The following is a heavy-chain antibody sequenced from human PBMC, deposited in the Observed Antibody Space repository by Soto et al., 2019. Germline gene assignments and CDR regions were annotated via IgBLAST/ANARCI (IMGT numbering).Heavy chain of an antibody. Sequence: GGSLRLSCTASGLTFNNYWMHWVRQAPGKGPVWVSRINGDGRTTTYADSVKGPFTIPRANAKNTLYLQMNSLRAEDTAVYYCAREGYNWNQLDYWGQGTMVAVSS. V-gene: IGHV3-74*01. CDR2: INGDGRTT. CDR1: GLTFNNYW. J-gene: IGHJ4*02. D-gene: IGHD1-20*01. CDR3: AREGYNWNQLDY.